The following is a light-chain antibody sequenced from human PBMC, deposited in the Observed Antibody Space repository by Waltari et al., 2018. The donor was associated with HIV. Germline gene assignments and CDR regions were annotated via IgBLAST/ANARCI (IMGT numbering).Light chain of an antibody. CDR3: YSRDTSGNHRV. CDR2: AKD. J-gene: IGLJ3*02. Sequence: SSELTQDPAVSVALGQTVRITCQGDSLRKFYASWYQQKPGQAPIVVISAKDNRPSGIPDRFSASSSGNTASLTIAGAQAEDGADYYCYSRDTSGNHRVFGGGTKLTVL. CDR1: SLRKFY. V-gene: IGLV3-19*01.